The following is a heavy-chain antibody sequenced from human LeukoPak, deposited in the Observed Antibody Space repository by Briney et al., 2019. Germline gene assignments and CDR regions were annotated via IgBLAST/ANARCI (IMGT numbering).Heavy chain of an antibody. CDR1: GGSISSYY. CDR3: ARLTYDSSGYYYGLDY. Sequence: PSETLSLTCTVSGGSISSYYWSWIRQPPGKGLEWIGYIYYSGSTNYNPALESRVTISVDTSKNQFSLKLSSVTAADTAVYYCARLTYDSSGYYYGLDYWGQGTLVTVSS. D-gene: IGHD3-22*01. V-gene: IGHV4-59*08. J-gene: IGHJ4*02. CDR2: IYYSGST.